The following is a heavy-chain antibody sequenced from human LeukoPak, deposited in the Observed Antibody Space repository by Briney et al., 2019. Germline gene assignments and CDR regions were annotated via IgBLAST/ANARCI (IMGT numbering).Heavy chain of an antibody. V-gene: IGHV4-59*08. Sequence: SETLSLTCTVSGGSISSYYWSWIRQPPGKGLGWIGYIYYSGSTNYNPSLKSRVTISVDTSKNQFSLKLSSVTAADTAVYYCARHGGYGGPFDYWGQGALVTVSS. J-gene: IGHJ4*02. D-gene: IGHD4/OR15-4a*01. CDR2: IYYSGST. CDR3: ARHGGYGGPFDY. CDR1: GGSISSYY.